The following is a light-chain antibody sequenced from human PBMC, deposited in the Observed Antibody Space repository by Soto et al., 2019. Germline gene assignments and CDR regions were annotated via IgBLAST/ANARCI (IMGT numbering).Light chain of an antibody. J-gene: IGKJ4*01. CDR1: QSISNY. V-gene: IGKV1-39*01. Sequence: DIQMTQSPSSLSASIGDRVTITCRASQSISNYLNWYQQKPGKAPNLLIYAASNLQSGVPSRFSGSGFGTDFTLTISSLQPEDFATYYCQQSYSTPLTFGGGTKVEIK. CDR2: AAS. CDR3: QQSYSTPLT.